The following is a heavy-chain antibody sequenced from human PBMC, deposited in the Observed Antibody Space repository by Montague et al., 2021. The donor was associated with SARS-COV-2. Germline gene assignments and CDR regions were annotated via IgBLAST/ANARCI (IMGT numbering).Heavy chain of an antibody. J-gene: IGHJ3*02. Sequence: SETLSLTCTVSGGSITRNYYWGWIRQPPGKGLEWVGNIYYSGTTFINPSLESRVTISVDASKNQFSLHLTSVTAADTAVYYCARRLVRGVPKAFDIWGQGALVIVSS. CDR1: GGSITRNYY. CDR3: ARRLVRGVPKAFDI. CDR2: IYYSGTT. V-gene: IGHV4-39*01. D-gene: IGHD3-10*01.